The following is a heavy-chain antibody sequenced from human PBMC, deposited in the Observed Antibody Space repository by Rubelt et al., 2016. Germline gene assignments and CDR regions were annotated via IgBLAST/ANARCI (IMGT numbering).Heavy chain of an antibody. Sequence: EVQLVESGGGLVQPGGSLRLSCAASGFTFTTYWMTWVRQAPGKGLEWVSYISSRSSIIYYADSVMGRFTISRDNAKNSLFLQMNSLRDEETAVYYCARDAGGDWNWFDPWGQGTLVTVSS. V-gene: IGHV3-48*02. CDR1: GFTFTTYW. D-gene: IGHD2-21*01. CDR2: ISSRSSII. J-gene: IGHJ5*02. CDR3: ARDAGGDWNWFDP.